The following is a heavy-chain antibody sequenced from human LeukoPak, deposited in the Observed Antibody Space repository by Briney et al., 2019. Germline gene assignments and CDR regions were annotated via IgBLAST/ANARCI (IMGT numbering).Heavy chain of an antibody. Sequence: SETLSLTCTVSGGSISSYYWSWIRQPPGKELERIGYIYYSGRTYYNPSLKSRVTISVDTSKNQFSLSLSSVTAADTAVYYCARTIPDSSGYYYSDYWGQGTLVTVSS. J-gene: IGHJ4*02. CDR2: IYYSGRT. V-gene: IGHV4-59*08. CDR1: GGSISSYY. CDR3: ARTIPDSSGYYYSDY. D-gene: IGHD3-22*01.